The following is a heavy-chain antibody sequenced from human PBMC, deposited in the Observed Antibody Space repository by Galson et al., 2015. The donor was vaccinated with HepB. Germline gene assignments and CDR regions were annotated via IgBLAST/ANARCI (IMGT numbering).Heavy chain of an antibody. D-gene: IGHD3-10*01. CDR2: ISSSSSTI. CDR3: ARDRTEYGSGSYRSPYFDY. CDR1: GFTFSSYS. J-gene: IGHJ4*02. Sequence: SLRLSCAASGFTFSSYSMNWVRQAPGKGLEWVSYISSSSSTIYYADSVKGRFTISRDNAKNSLYLQMNSLRAEDTAVYYCARDRTEYGSGSYRSPYFDYWGQGTLVTVSS. V-gene: IGHV3-48*01.